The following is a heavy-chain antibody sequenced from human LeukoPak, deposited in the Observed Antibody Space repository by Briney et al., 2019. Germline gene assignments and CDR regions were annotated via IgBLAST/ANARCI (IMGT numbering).Heavy chain of an antibody. Sequence: GGSLRLSCAASGFSFRSHGMNWVRQAPGKGLEWVAVISYDGSNKYYADSVKGRFTISRDNSKNTLYLQMNSLRAEDTAVYYCARDGLGATSGAFDIWGQGTMVTVSS. D-gene: IGHD5-12*01. V-gene: IGHV3-30*03. CDR1: GFSFRSHG. CDR3: ARDGLGATSGAFDI. J-gene: IGHJ3*02. CDR2: ISYDGSNK.